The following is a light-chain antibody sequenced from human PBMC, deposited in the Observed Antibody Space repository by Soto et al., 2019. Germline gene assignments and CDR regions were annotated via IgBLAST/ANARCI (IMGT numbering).Light chain of an antibody. V-gene: IGKV1-5*01. Sequence: DTQMTQSPSTLSASVGDTVTITCRARQNINTWLAWYQQKPEKVPKLLIYGASTLEDGVPSRFSGSRSGTEFTLTINSLQPDDFATYYCQRYDGYFGQGTKLEIK. J-gene: IGKJ2*01. CDR3: QRYDGY. CDR2: GAS. CDR1: QNINTW.